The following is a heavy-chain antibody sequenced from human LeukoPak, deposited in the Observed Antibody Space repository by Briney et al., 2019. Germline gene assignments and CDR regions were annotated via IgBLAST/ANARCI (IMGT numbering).Heavy chain of an antibody. D-gene: IGHD6-13*01. CDR1: GGSLSGYY. CDR2: INRSGSA. J-gene: IGHJ4*02. CDR3: ARDLGGPAAGTLDY. Sequence: SETLSLTCAVYGGSLSGYYWSWIRQPPGRGLEWIGEINRSGSANYNPSLKSRVTVSVDTSKNQFSLKLSSVTAADTAVYYCARDLGGPAAGTLDYWGQGTLVTVSS. V-gene: IGHV4-34*01.